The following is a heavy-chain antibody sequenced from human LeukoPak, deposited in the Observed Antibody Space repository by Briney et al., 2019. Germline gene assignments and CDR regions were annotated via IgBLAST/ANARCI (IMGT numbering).Heavy chain of an antibody. D-gene: IGHD2-8*01. CDR3: ARTALYAKNAFDI. Sequence: GGSLRLSCAASGFTFSSYSMNWVRQAPGKGLEWISSISSTSYYIYYADSVKGRFTTSRDNAENSLYLQMNSLRAEDTAVYYCARTALYAKNAFDIWGQGTMVTVSS. CDR1: GFTFSSYS. V-gene: IGHV3-21*01. J-gene: IGHJ3*02. CDR2: ISSTSYYI.